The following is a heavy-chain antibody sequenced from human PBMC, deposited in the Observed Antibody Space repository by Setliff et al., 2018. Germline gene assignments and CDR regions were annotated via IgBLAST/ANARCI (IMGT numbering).Heavy chain of an antibody. CDR3: AREVWNYYDKSWSGYADH. CDR2: IRQDGTNK. Sequence: GGSLRLSCVASGFIISDYWMTWVRQSPGKGLEWVADIRQDGTNKYYADSVKGRFTISRDNAKNSLYLQMNSLRAEDTALYYCAREVWNYYDKSWSGYADHWGQGTLVTVSS. V-gene: IGHV3-7*03. D-gene: IGHD3-3*01. CDR1: GFIISDYW. J-gene: IGHJ4*02.